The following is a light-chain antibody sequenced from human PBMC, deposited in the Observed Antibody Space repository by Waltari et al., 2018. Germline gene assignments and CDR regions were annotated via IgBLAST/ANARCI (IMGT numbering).Light chain of an antibody. CDR1: QTVISNQ. J-gene: IGKJ2*01. CDR3: QQYGNSPYT. Sequence: EIVLTQSPGTQSLSPGDRATLYCSAGQTVISNQLAWYQQKPGQAPRLLIYGASDRATGIPDRFSGSGSGTDFSLTINILEPEDFAVYYCQQYGNSPYTFGQGSKLEI. V-gene: IGKV3-20*01. CDR2: GAS.